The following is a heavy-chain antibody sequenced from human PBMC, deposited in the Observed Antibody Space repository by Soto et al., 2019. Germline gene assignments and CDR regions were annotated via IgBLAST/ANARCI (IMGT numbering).Heavy chain of an antibody. Sequence: QVQLQESGPGLVKPSETLSLTCTVSGGSISHYYWSWIRQPPGKGLEWIGYIYYSGSANYNPSLKSRVFISADTSKNQFSLKLSSVTAADTAVYFCARGGSSWSGAWYFDLWGRGTLVTVSS. CDR2: IYYSGSA. V-gene: IGHV4-59*01. D-gene: IGHD6-13*01. CDR3: ARGGSSWSGAWYFDL. CDR1: GGSISHYY. J-gene: IGHJ2*01.